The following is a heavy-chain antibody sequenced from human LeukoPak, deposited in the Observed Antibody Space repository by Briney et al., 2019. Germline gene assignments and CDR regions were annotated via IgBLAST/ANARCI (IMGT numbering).Heavy chain of an antibody. CDR1: GFPFSNYA. V-gene: IGHV3-23*01. CDR3: ARYCTGSSCSAGGNYYGMDV. D-gene: IGHD2-2*01. Sequence: GSLRPPSAALGFPFSNYAMAWVRQAPGKGPGWVPTFIGGGGSTYYADFVKGRFTISRDNSKSTLYLQMNSLRAEDTALYYCARYCTGSSCSAGGNYYGMDVWGQGTTVTVSS. CDR2: FIGGGGST. J-gene: IGHJ6*02.